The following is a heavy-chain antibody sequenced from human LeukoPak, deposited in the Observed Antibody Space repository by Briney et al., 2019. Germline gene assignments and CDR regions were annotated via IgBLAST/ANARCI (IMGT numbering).Heavy chain of an antibody. J-gene: IGHJ4*02. V-gene: IGHV4-59*08. CDR2: MYYSGST. Sequence: SETLSLTCTVSGDSNICYWSGIRQPPGKGLEWIAYMYYSGSTNSNPSLKSRVTMSVDTSKNQFSLKLSSVTAADTAVYFCARLSAAAGSPFAYWGKGTLVTVSS. CDR1: GDSNICY. CDR3: ARLSAAAGSPFAY. D-gene: IGHD6-13*01.